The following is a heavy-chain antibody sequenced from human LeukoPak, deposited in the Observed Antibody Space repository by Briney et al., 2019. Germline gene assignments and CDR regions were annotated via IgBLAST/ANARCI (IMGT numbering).Heavy chain of an antibody. CDR2: IYPGDSDT. CDR3: TRQSQYCSTGTCYGID. Sequence: GESLKISCRGSGYRFPAYWIGWGRQMPGKGLEWRGIIYPGDSDTRYSPSFQGQVTISADKSTSTAYLQWSSLQASDTASYYWTRQSQYCSTGTCYGIDWGQGTLVAVSS. J-gene: IGHJ4*02. CDR1: GYRFPAYW. D-gene: IGHD2-2*01. V-gene: IGHV5-51*01.